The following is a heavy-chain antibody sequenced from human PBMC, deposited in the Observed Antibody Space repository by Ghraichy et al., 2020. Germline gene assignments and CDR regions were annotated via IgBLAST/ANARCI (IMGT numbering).Heavy chain of an antibody. Sequence: GGSLRLSCAASGFTFSSYGMHWVRQAPGKGLEWVAFIRYDGSNKYYADSVKGRFTISRDSSKNTLYLQMNSLRAEDTAVYYCAKTPYSSSWYFDYWGQGTLVTVSS. J-gene: IGHJ4*02. V-gene: IGHV3-30*02. CDR1: GFTFSSYG. CDR3: AKTPYSSSWYFDY. CDR2: IRYDGSNK. D-gene: IGHD6-13*01.